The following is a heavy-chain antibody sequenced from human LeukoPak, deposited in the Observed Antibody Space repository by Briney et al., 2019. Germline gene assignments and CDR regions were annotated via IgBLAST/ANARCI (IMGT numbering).Heavy chain of an antibody. Sequence: GGTLRLSCAASGFTFSSYGMSWVRQAPGKGLEWVSAISGSGGSTYYADSVKGRFTISRDNSKNTLYLQMNSLRAEDTAVYYCAKDSPPVPQDYYDSIYYFDYWGQGTLVTVSS. J-gene: IGHJ4*02. CDR1: GFTFSSYG. CDR3: AKDSPPVPQDYYDSIYYFDY. CDR2: ISGSGGST. D-gene: IGHD3-22*01. V-gene: IGHV3-23*01.